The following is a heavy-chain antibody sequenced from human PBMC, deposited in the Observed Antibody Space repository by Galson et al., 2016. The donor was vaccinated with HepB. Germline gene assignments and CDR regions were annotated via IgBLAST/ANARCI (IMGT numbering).Heavy chain of an antibody. Sequence: SVKVSCKASGYSFTSYYVHWLRQAPGQGFEWVGIINPSDGDTTYAQKLQGRATVTRDTPTSTVYMELRSLSSEDTALYYCARALGYDSTGFYHDAFDIWGQGAMVTVSS. CDR2: INPSDGDT. CDR1: GYSFTSYY. CDR3: ARALGYDSTGFYHDAFDI. D-gene: IGHD3-22*01. V-gene: IGHV1-46*01. J-gene: IGHJ3*02.